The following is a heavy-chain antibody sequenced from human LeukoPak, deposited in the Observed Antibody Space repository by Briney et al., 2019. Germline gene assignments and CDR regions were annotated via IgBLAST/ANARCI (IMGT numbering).Heavy chain of an antibody. V-gene: IGHV4-34*01. D-gene: IGHD5-18*01. CDR3: ARGSRGYSYGYHRD. CDR2: INHRRST. CDR1: GGSFSGYY. Sequence: PSETLSLTCGVYGGSFSGYYWSWIRQTPGKGPEWIGEINHRRSTNYSPSFKTRVTMSVDTSKNQISLMLNSVTAADTAVYYCARGSRGYSYGYHRDWGQGTLVTVSS. J-gene: IGHJ4*02.